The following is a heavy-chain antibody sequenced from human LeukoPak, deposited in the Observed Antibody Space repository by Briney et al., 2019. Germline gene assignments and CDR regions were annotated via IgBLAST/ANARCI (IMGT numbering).Heavy chain of an antibody. CDR1: RVTFRSYE. J-gene: IGHJ6*02. V-gene: IGHV3-48*03. CDR3: ARVRDNYHYYGMDV. Sequence: GSQRLSCAAPRVTFRSYELCSVRQAPEKGLEWVSSISTSGNTIYYADSVKGRFTISRDNAKNSLYLQMNSLRDEDTAVYCCARVRDNYHYYGMDVWGQGTTVTVSS. CDR2: ISTSGNTI. D-gene: IGHD2-21*01.